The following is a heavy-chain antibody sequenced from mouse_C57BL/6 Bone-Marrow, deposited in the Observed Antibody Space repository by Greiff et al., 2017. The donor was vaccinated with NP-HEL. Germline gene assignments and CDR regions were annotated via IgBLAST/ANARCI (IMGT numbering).Heavy chain of an antibody. J-gene: IGHJ1*03. D-gene: IGHD1-3*01. Sequence: QVQLQQPGAELVMPGASVKLSCKASGYTFTSYWMHWVKQRPGQGLEWIGVLDPYDSSTNYNEKFKGKSTLTVDKSSSTAYMQLSSLTSEASAVFYCAKRELGGWYFDVGDRGKAATVTA. CDR3: AKRELGGWYFDV. V-gene: IGHV1-69*01. CDR1: GYTFTSYW. CDR2: LDPYDSST.